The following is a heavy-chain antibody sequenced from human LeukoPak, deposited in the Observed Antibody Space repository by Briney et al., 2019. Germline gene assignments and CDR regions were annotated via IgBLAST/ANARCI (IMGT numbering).Heavy chain of an antibody. CDR2: ISSDSSTI. J-gene: IGHJ4*02. V-gene: IGHV3-48*04. Sequence: PGGSLRLSCAASGFTFSSYWMHWVRQAPGKGLEWVSYISSDSSTIYYADSVKGRFTISRDNAKKSLYLQMNSLRTEDTAVYYCANTEYQRLGTDYWGQGTLVTVSS. D-gene: IGHD2-2*01. CDR3: ANTEYQRLGTDY. CDR1: GFTFSSYW.